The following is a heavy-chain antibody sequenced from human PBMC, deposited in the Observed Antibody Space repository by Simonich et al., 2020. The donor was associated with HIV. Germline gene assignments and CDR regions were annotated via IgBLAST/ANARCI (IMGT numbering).Heavy chain of an antibody. Sequence: EVQLVESGGGLVKPGGSLRLSCAASGFTFSSYSMNWVRQAPGKGLEWVSSISSSSSYIYYADSVKGRFTISRDNAKNSLYLQMNSLRAEDTAVYYCARDGRKGSSTSCSDYWGQRTLVTVSS. D-gene: IGHD2-2*01. CDR2: ISSSSSYI. CDR1: GFTFSSYS. J-gene: IGHJ4*02. CDR3: ARDGRKGSSTSCSDY. V-gene: IGHV3-21*01.